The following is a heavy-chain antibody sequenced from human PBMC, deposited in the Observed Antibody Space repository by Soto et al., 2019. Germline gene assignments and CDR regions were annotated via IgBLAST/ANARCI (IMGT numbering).Heavy chain of an antibody. CDR1: GYTLTELS. CDR2: FDPEDGET. D-gene: IGHD6-6*01. CDR3: ATDPPYSSSSRDFDY. V-gene: IGHV1-24*01. J-gene: IGHJ4*02. Sequence: ASVKVSCKVSGYTLTELSIHWVRQAPGKGLEWMGGFDPEDGETIYAQKFQGRVTMTEDTSTDTAYMELSSLRSEDTAVYYCATDPPYSSSSRDFDYWGQGTLVTVSS.